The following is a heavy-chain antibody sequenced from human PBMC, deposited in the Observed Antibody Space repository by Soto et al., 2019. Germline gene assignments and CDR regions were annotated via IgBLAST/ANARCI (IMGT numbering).Heavy chain of an antibody. J-gene: IGHJ4*02. Sequence: PGGSLRLSCAVSGFTFSSHGMQWVRQAPGKGLEWVAVIGFDGSVSHYTESVKGRFTVSRDNSKNTLYQQMNSLRAEDTDVFYCAKEFRHDNWFFEHWGQGTLVTVSS. D-gene: IGHD3-22*01. CDR1: GFTFSSHG. CDR3: AKEFRHDNWFFEH. CDR2: IGFDGSVS. V-gene: IGHV3-30*18.